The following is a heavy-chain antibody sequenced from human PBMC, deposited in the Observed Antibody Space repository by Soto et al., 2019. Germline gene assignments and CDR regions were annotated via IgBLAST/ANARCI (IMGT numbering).Heavy chain of an antibody. J-gene: IGHJ6*03. CDR3: ARGGYYFYMDV. V-gene: IGHV4-4*02. CDR2: IHHSGST. CDR1: GGSISISNW. D-gene: IGHD1-26*01. Sequence: SETLSLTCAVSGGSISISNWWSWVRQTPGEGLEWIGQIHHSGSTNYSPSLTSRVTISVDKSKNQFSLKMNSVTAADTAVYYCARGGYYFYMDVWGKGTTVTVSS.